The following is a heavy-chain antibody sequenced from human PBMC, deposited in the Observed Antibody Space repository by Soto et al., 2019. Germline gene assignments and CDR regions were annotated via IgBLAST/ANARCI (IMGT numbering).Heavy chain of an antibody. J-gene: IGHJ4*02. Sequence: PGGSLRLSCAASGLTFSSFFMSWVRLAPGKGLDWVSGIGANGGGTYYADSVKGRFIISRDNSKNTLYLQMNSLRAEDTAMYYCARSLCSGGSCYFDSWGQGTLVTVSS. CDR1: GLTFSSFF. CDR2: IGANGGGT. D-gene: IGHD2-15*01. V-gene: IGHV3-23*01. CDR3: ARSLCSGGSCYFDS.